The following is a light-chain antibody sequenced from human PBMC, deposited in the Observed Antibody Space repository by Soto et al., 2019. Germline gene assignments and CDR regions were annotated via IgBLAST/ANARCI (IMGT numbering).Light chain of an antibody. CDR2: AAS. Sequence: AIQMTQSPSSLSASVGDRVTITCRARQGIRNDLGWYQQKRGKAPKLLVYAASSLQSGIPSRFSCSGSGTDFTLTISGLPPEDFATYYCLQVYNFPQTCGQGTMVEIK. V-gene: IGKV1-6*01. CDR3: LQVYNFPQT. J-gene: IGKJ1*01. CDR1: QGIRND.